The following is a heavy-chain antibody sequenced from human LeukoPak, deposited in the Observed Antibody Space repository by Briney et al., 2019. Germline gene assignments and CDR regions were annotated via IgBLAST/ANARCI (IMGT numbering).Heavy chain of an antibody. Sequence: GXXLRLSCAASGFTFSSYWMSWVRQAPGKGLEWVGKIKQDGSEKYYVDSVKGRFTISRDNAKNSLYLLMNSLRAEDTAVYYCARALLYDFGSGDDWFDPLGQGTLVTVSS. D-gene: IGHD3-3*01. V-gene: IGHV3-7*01. CDR2: IKQDGSEK. J-gene: IGHJ5*02. CDR1: GFTFSSYW. CDR3: ARALLYDFGSGDDWFDP.